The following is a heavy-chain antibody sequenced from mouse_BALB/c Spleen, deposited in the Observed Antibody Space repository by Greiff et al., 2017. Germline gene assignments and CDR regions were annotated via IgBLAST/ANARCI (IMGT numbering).Heavy chain of an antibody. CDR2: INPSTGYT. CDR1: GYTFTSYW. Sequence: LQESGAELAKPGASVKMSCKASGYTFTSYWMHWVKQRPGQGLEWIGYINPSTGYTEYNQKFKDKATLTADKSSSTAYMQLSSLTSEDSAVYYCASPSAADYWGQGTTLTVSS. V-gene: IGHV1-7*01. CDR3: ASPSAADY. J-gene: IGHJ2*01. D-gene: IGHD6-1*01.